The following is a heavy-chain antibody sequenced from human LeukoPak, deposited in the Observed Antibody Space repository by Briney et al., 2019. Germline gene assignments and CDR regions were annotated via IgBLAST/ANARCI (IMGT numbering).Heavy chain of an antibody. D-gene: IGHD4-17*01. CDR1: GFAFRSFV. V-gene: IGHV3-23*01. CDR2: SSGYGDRI. CDR3: AKEGVAETTRGAYFDH. Sequence: GGSLRLSCAASGFAFRSFVVGWVRQAAGKGLEGVSSSSGYGDRIYYAYSVKGRFTISRDNSKNMLYLQMNSLRAEDTATYYCAKEGVAETTRGAYFDHWGQGTLVTVFS. J-gene: IGHJ4*02.